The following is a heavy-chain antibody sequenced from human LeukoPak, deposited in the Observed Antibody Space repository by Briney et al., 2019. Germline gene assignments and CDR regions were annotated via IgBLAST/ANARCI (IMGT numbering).Heavy chain of an antibody. CDR1: GYTFTSYG. D-gene: IGHD1-1*01. J-gene: IGHJ4*02. V-gene: IGHV1-18*01. CDR3: ARGNPNYFDY. Sequence: EASVKVSCKASGYTFTSYGISWLRQAPGQGLEWMGWISAYNGNTNYAQKFQGRVTMTRNTSISTAYMELSSLRSEDTAVYYCARGNPNYFDYWGQGTLVTVSS. CDR2: ISAYNGNT.